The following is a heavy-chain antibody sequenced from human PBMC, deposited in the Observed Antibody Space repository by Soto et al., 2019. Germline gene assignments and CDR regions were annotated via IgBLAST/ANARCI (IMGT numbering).Heavy chain of an antibody. CDR3: ARDCSSTSCYLSGSGADMDV. CDR1: GFTFSSYS. D-gene: IGHD2-2*01. J-gene: IGHJ6*03. V-gene: IGHV3-48*01. Sequence: GESLKISCAASGFTFSSYSMNWVRQAPGKGLEWVSYISSSSSTIYYADSVKGRFTISRDNAKNSLYLQMNSLRAEDTAVYYCARDCSSTSCYLSGSGADMDVWGKGTTVTVSS. CDR2: ISSSSSTI.